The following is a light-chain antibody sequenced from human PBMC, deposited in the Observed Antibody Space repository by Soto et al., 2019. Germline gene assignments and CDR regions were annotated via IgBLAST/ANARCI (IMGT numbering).Light chain of an antibody. CDR1: SSNIGDNY. CDR2: DNN. Sequence: QSVLTQPPSVSAAPGQKVTISCSGSSSNIGDNYVSWYQQFPGKAPKLLIYDNNKRPSVIPDRFSGSKSGTSATLGITGLQTGDEADYYCGTWDSSLSVRVFGGGTKLTVL. V-gene: IGLV1-51*01. J-gene: IGLJ2*01. CDR3: GTWDSSLSVRV.